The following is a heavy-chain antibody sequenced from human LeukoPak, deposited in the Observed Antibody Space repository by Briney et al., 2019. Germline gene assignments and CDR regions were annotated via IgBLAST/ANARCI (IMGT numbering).Heavy chain of an antibody. J-gene: IGHJ4*02. D-gene: IGHD6-13*01. Sequence: GGSLRLSCAASGFTFRTSALSWVRQSPGRGLEWVSTVGTDSDTYYADSVKGRFTISRDNSKKTVYLQMTGLRADDTAVYYCAKNTPGIHPFGSSGQRTPVTVSP. V-gene: IGHV3-23*01. CDR2: VGTDSDT. CDR1: GFTFRTSA. CDR3: AKNTPGIHPFGS.